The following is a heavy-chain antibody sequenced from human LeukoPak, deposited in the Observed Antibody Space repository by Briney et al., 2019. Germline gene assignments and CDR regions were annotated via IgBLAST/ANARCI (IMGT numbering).Heavy chain of an antibody. CDR3: ARDPSTQDAFDI. CDR2: IYSGGST. J-gene: IGHJ3*02. V-gene: IGHV3-53*01. Sequence: GGSLRLSCAASGFTVSSNYMSWVRQAPGKGLEWVSVIYSGGSTYYADSVKGRFTISRDNSKNTLYLQMNSLRAEDTAVYYCARDPSTQDAFDIWGKGTMVTVSS. CDR1: GFTVSSNY.